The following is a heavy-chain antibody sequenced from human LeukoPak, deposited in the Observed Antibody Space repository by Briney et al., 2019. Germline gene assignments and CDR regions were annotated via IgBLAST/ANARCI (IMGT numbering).Heavy chain of an antibody. V-gene: IGHV1-18*01. Sequence: ASVKVSCKASGYTFTSYGISWVRQAPGQGLEWMGWISAYKGNTNYAQKLQGRVTMTTDTSTSTAYMELRSLRSDDTAVYYCARDSSSWYSYYYYMDVWGKGTTVTISS. CDR3: ARDSSSWYSYYYYMDV. J-gene: IGHJ6*03. CDR2: ISAYKGNT. CDR1: GYTFTSYG. D-gene: IGHD6-13*01.